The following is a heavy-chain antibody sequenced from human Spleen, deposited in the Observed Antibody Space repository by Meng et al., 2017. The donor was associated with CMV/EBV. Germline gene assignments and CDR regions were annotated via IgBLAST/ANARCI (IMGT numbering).Heavy chain of an antibody. CDR3: AKSASYYDILTGYSN. J-gene: IGHJ4*02. CDR1: GFAFSSYA. CDR2: ISGSGGST. D-gene: IGHD3-9*01. Sequence: SGFAFSSYAMSGVRQAPGKGLEWVSAISGSGGSTYYADSVKGRFTISRDNSKNTLYLQMNSLRAEDTAVYYCAKSASYYDILTGYSNWGQGTLVTVSS. V-gene: IGHV3-23*01.